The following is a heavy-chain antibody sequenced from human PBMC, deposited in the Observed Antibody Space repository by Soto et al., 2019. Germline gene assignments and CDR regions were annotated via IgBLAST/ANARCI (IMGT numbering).Heavy chain of an antibody. Sequence: QVQLVESGGGVVQHGRSLRLSCAASGFTFRDHAMHWVRQAPGKGREWLAIIWNDGSNKFYAGSVQGRFTISRDNSKNTVYLSMNTLSAEDTAVYYCGRALLPDVDIYARDVWGQGNTVTV. J-gene: IGHJ6*02. D-gene: IGHD5-12*01. V-gene: IGHV3-33*01. CDR2: IWNDGSNK. CDR3: GRALLPDVDIYARDV. CDR1: GFTFRDHA.